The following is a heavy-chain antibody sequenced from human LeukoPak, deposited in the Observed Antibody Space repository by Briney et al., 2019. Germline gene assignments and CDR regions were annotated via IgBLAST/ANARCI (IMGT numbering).Heavy chain of an antibody. CDR3: AREPYDFWSGYRDYYGMDV. Sequence: PGGSLRLSCAASGFTFSSYEMNWVRQAPGKGLEWVSYISSSGSTIYYADSVKGRFTISRDNAKNSLYLQMNSLRAEDTAVYYCAREPYDFWSGYRDYYGMDVWGQGTTVTVSS. CDR1: GFTFSSYE. V-gene: IGHV3-48*03. J-gene: IGHJ6*02. CDR2: ISSSGSTI. D-gene: IGHD3-3*01.